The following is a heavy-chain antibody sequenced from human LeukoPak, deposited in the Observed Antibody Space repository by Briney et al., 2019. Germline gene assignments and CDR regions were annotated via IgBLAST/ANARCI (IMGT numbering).Heavy chain of an antibody. CDR2: IYYSGST. J-gene: IGHJ4*02. V-gene: IGHV4-39*07. CDR1: GGSISSSSYY. Sequence: SETLSLTCTVSGGSISSSSYYWGWIRQPPGRGLEWIGSIYYSGSTNYNPSLKSRVTISVDTSKNQFSLQLSSVTAADTAVYYCASTSPSVGYCSGGSCYTLDYWGQGPLVTVSS. CDR3: ASTSPSVGYCSGGSCYTLDY. D-gene: IGHD2-15*01.